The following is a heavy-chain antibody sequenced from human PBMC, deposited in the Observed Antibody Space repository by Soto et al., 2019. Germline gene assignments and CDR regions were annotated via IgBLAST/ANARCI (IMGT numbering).Heavy chain of an antibody. CDR2: MNPNSGNT. Sequence: QVQLVQSGAEVKKPGASVKVSCKASGYTFTSYDINWVRQATGQGLEWMGWMNPNSGNTGYAQKFQGRVTMTRNTSISTAYMDLSSLRSEDTAVYYCARLDHYYGSGSYYNGNDYWCQGTLVTVSS. J-gene: IGHJ4*02. V-gene: IGHV1-8*01. D-gene: IGHD3-10*01. CDR3: ARLDHYYGSGSYYNGNDY. CDR1: GYTFTSYD.